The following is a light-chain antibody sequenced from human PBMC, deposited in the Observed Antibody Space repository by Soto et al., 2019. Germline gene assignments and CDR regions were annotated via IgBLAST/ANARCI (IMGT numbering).Light chain of an antibody. CDR3: AAWDDSLSGPV. CDR1: SSNIGSNY. V-gene: IGLV1-47*01. Sequence: QSVLTQPPSASGTPGQRVTISCSGSSSNIGSNYVYWYQQLPGTAPKLLIYRNNQRPSGVPDRFSGSKSGTSASLAISGLRSEHEADYYCAAWDDSLSGPVFGTGTKLTVL. J-gene: IGLJ1*01. CDR2: RNN.